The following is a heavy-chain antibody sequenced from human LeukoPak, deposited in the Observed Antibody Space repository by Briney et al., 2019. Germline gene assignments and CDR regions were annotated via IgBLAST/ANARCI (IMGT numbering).Heavy chain of an antibody. CDR2: ISSNGGST. Sequence: HPGGSLRLSCAASGFTFSSYAMHWVRQAPGKGLEYVSAISSNGGSTYYANSVKGRFTISRDNSKNTLYLQMGSLRAEDMAVYYCARDMSFPYCGGDCELLDYYGMDVWGQGTTVTVSS. CDR3: ARDMSFPYCGGDCELLDYYGMDV. CDR1: GFTFSSYA. J-gene: IGHJ6*02. D-gene: IGHD2-21*02. V-gene: IGHV3-64*01.